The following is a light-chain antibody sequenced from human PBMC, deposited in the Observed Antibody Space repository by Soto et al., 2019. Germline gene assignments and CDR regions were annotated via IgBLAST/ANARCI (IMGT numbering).Light chain of an antibody. CDR1: QTISSY. V-gene: IGKV1-39*01. CDR2: AAS. J-gene: IGKJ2*01. Sequence: DIQMTQSPSSLSASVGDRVTITCRASQTISSYLNWYQQKPGKAPKLLIYAASSLQSGVPSRFSGSGSGIDFTLTISSLQPEDFAIYYCQQSYNTPQYTFSQGTELEIK. CDR3: QQSYNTPQYT.